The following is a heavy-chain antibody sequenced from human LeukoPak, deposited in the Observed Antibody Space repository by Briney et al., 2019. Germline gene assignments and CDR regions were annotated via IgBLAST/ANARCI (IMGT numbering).Heavy chain of an antibody. Sequence: GASVKVSCEASGYTFIDHYFYWVRQAPGQGLEWMGWINSNSGATRYAQKFQGRVALTRDPSIDTAYMELSSLRSDDTAVYYCARDFVIGISGGFYSYMDVWGKGTTVTVSS. V-gene: IGHV1-2*02. D-gene: IGHD2/OR15-2a*01. J-gene: IGHJ6*03. CDR2: INSNSGAT. CDR3: ARDFVIGISGGFYSYMDV. CDR1: GYTFIDHY.